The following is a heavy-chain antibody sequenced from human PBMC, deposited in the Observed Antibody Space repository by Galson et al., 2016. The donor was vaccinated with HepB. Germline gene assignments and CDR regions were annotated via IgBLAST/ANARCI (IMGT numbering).Heavy chain of an antibody. J-gene: IGHJ6*02. CDR1: GFIFSNYA. CDR2: ISYDGSNK. D-gene: IGHD3/OR15-3a*01. Sequence: SLRLSCAASGFIFSNYAVHWVRQAPGKGLEWVAVISYDGSNKYYADSVKGRFTISRDKSKNTLYLQTNSLRIEDTAVYYCASVGRPPFRTRYYYGMDVRGQGTTVTVSS. V-gene: IGHV3-30-3*01. CDR3: ASVGRPPFRTRYYYGMDV.